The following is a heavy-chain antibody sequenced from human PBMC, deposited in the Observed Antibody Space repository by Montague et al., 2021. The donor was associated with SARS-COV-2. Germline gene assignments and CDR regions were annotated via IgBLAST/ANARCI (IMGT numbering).Heavy chain of an antibody. CDR1: GGSFSGYF. V-gene: IGHV4-34*01. CDR2: INHTGST. Sequence: SETLSLTCAVSGGSFSGYFWSWIRQPPGKGLEWIGEINHTGSTKHNPSLKSRVTISVDTSKNQFSLKVASMTAADTAIYHCARLGDGVVPAPILGVGPFYSYYYMDVWGKGTTVTVSS. D-gene: IGHD2-2*02. J-gene: IGHJ6*03. CDR3: ARLGDGVVPAPILGVGPFYSYYYMDV.